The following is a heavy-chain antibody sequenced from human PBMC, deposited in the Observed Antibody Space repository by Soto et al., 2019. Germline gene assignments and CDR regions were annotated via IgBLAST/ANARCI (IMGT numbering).Heavy chain of an antibody. CDR1: GYTFTGYY. D-gene: IGHD1-26*01. V-gene: IGHV1-2*02. J-gene: IGHJ3*02. CDR3: ATSHGVGATTVAFDI. Sequence: ASVKVSCKASGYTFTGYYMHWVRQAPGQGLEWMGWINPNSGGTNYAQKFQGRVTMTRDTSISTAYMELSRLRSDDTAVYYCATSHGVGATTVAFDIWGQGTMVTVSS. CDR2: INPNSGGT.